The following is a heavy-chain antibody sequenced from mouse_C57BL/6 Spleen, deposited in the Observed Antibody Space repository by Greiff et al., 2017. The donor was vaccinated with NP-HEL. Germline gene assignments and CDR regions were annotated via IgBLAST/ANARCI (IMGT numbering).Heavy chain of an antibody. CDR1: GYAFTNYL. Sequence: QVQLQQSGAELVRPGTSVKVSCKASGYAFTNYLIEWVKQRPGQGLEWIGVINPGSGGTNYNEKFKGKATLTADKSSSTAYMQLISLTSEDSAVYFCARSGDYDEGYYFDYWGQGTTLTVSS. CDR2: INPGSGGT. D-gene: IGHD2-4*01. V-gene: IGHV1-54*01. J-gene: IGHJ2*01. CDR3: ARSGDYDEGYYFDY.